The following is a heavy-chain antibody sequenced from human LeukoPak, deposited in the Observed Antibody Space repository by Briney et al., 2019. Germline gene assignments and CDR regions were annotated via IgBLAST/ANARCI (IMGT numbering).Heavy chain of an antibody. D-gene: IGHD4-17*01. V-gene: IGHV4-31*03. CDR2: ISYSGTT. CDR3: ALRPVGFYYLDV. Sequence: SQTLSLTCTVSGGSISSGGYYWSWIRQHPGKGLEWIGYISYSGTTYYNPSLKSRVIISIDTSKNQFSLKLSSVTAADTAVYYCALRPVGFYYLDVWGKGTTVTVSS. J-gene: IGHJ6*03. CDR1: GGSISSGGYY.